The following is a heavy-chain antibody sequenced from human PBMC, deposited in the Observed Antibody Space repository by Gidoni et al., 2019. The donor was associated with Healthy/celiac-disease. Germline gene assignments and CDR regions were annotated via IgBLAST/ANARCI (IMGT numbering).Heavy chain of an antibody. CDR3: EVFGESIFDY. Sequence: EVQLVESGGGMVKPGGALRLSCAASGFTFSSYSMNWVRQAPGKGLEWVSSISICSSYIYYSDSVKGRFTISRDNAKNSLYLQMNSLRAEDTAVYYCEVFGESIFDYWGQGTLVTVSS. CDR1: GFTFSSYS. CDR2: ISICSSYI. D-gene: IGHD3-10*01. J-gene: IGHJ4*02. V-gene: IGHV3-21*01.